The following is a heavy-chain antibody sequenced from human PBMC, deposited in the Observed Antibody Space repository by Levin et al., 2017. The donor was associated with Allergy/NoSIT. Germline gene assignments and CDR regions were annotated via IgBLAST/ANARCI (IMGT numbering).Heavy chain of an antibody. CDR3: AREEMDFGTYYYGLDV. Sequence: AASVKVSCKASGYTFSSQGISWVRQAPGQGLEWMGWISATNGNTNYAPKFQGRVTMTTDTSTSTAYMELRSLKSDDTAVYYCAREEMDFGTYYYGLDVWGQGTTLIVSS. CDR2: ISATNGNT. D-gene: IGHD5-24*01. J-gene: IGHJ6*02. V-gene: IGHV1-18*01. CDR1: GYTFSSQG.